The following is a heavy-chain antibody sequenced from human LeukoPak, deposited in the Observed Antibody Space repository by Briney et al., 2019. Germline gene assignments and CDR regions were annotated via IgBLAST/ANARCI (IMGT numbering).Heavy chain of an antibody. CDR2: INHSGST. CDR3: ARDPRQGSYYFDY. Sequence: PSETLSLTCAVYGGSFSGYHWSWIRQPPGKGLEWIGEINHSGSTNYNPSLKSRVTISVDTSKNQFSLKLSSVTAADTAVYYCARDPRQGSYYFDYWGQGTLVTVSS. J-gene: IGHJ4*02. V-gene: IGHV4-34*01. CDR1: GGSFSGYH.